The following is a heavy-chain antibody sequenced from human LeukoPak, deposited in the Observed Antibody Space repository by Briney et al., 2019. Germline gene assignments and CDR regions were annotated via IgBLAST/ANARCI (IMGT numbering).Heavy chain of an antibody. Sequence: SETLSLTCAVYGGSFSGYYWSWIRQPPRKGLEWIGEINHSGSTNYNPSLKSRVTISVDTSKNQFSLKLSSVTAADTAVYYCARGLGSSGWPGNYYYYMDVWGKGTTVTVSS. CDR3: ARGLGSSGWPGNYYYYMDV. V-gene: IGHV4-34*01. D-gene: IGHD6-19*01. CDR1: GGSFSGYY. J-gene: IGHJ6*03. CDR2: INHSGST.